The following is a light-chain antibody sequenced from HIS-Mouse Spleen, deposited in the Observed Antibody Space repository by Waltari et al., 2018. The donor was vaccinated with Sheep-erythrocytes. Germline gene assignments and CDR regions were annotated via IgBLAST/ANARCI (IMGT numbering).Light chain of an antibody. Sequence: QSVLTQPPSASGTPGQRVTISCSGSSSNIGSNYVYWYQQLPGTAPKLLIYKNNQRASGVPDGFSGSKAGTSASLAISGLRSEDEADYYCAAWDDSLSGNWVFGGGTKLTVL. CDR2: KNN. CDR3: AAWDDSLSGNWV. CDR1: SSNIGSNY. V-gene: IGLV1-47*01. J-gene: IGLJ3*02.